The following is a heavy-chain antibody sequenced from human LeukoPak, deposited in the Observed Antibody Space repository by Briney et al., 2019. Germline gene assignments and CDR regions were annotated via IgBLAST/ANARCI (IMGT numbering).Heavy chain of an antibody. J-gene: IGHJ4*02. CDR3: ARELTTYDFWSGLDY. D-gene: IGHD3-3*01. Sequence: GGSLRLSCAASGFTFSSYWMSWVRQAPGKGLEWVANIKQDGSEKYYVDSVKGRFTISRDNAKNSLYLQMNSLRAEDTAVYYCARELTTYDFWSGLDYWGQGTLVTVSS. CDR2: IKQDGSEK. V-gene: IGHV3-7*01. CDR1: GFTFSSYW.